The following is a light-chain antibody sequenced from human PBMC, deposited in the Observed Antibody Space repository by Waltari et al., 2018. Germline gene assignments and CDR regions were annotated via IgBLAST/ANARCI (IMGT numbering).Light chain of an antibody. J-gene: IGKJ4*01. Sequence: EIVLTQSPGTLSVSPGERVTVSCRASQTITGSWLTRYHPKPGQAPRLLIYGASNTAPGIPDRFSGSGSGTDFTLSISRLEPEDSAVYYCQQYDGSVVTFGGGTKVEIK. CDR1: QTITGSW. CDR2: GAS. CDR3: QQYDGSVVT. V-gene: IGKV3-20*01.